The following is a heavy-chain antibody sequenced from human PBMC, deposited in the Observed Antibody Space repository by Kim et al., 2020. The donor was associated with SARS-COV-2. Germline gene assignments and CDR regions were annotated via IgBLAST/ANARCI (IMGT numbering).Heavy chain of an antibody. D-gene: IGHD4-17*01. V-gene: IGHV3-15*01. Sequence: GGSLRLSCAASGFTLSNAWMSWVRQAPGKGLEWVGRIKSNTDGGTTDYAAPVKGRFTISRDDSINTLYLQMNSLKTEDTAVYYCTTDSSTTVTTFNGDVGNYWGQGTLVTVSS. CDR1: GFTLSNAW. J-gene: IGHJ4*02. CDR2: IKSNTDGGTT. CDR3: TTDSSTTVTTFNGDVGNY.